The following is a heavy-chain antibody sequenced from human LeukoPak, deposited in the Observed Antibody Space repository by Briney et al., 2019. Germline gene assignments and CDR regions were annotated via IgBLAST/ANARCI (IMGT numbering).Heavy chain of an antibody. CDR3: AREGIAAAARHGWFDP. V-gene: IGHV1-18*01. CDR2: ISAYNGNT. J-gene: IGHJ5*02. Sequence: ASVKVSCKASGYTFTSYGISWVRQAPGHGLEWMGWISAYNGNTNYAQKLQGRVTMTTDTSTSTAYMELRSLRSDDTAVYYCAREGIAAAARHGWFDPWGQGTLVTVSS. CDR1: GYTFTSYG. D-gene: IGHD6-13*01.